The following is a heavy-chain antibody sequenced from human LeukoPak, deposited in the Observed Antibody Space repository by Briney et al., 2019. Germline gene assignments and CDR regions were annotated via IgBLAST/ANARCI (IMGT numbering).Heavy chain of an antibody. Sequence: ASVKVSCKASGYTFTGYYMHWVRQAPGQGLEWVGWINSNSGGTNYVQKFQGRVTMTRDTSISTAYMEQCRLRAHKTAVYYCARGIRVEYSSSSFYYYYYMDVWGKGTTVTVSS. V-gene: IGHV1-2*02. J-gene: IGHJ6*03. CDR2: INSNSGGT. D-gene: IGHD6-6*01. CDR3: ARGIRVEYSSSSFYYYYYMDV. CDR1: GYTFTGYY.